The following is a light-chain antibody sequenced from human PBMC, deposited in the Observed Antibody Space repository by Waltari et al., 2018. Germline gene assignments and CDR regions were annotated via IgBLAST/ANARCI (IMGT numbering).Light chain of an antibody. CDR2: RDT. J-gene: IGLJ2*01. CDR1: ALPKQV. CDR3: QTWGSGTVV. V-gene: IGLV3-25*02. Sequence: SYELTQPPSVSVSPGPTARLTCPGAALPKQVAYWYQQRPGQAPVLLLYRDTERPSGIPDRFSGSSSGAERYLTISSVHSEDEADYYCQTWGSGTVVFGGGTKLTVL.